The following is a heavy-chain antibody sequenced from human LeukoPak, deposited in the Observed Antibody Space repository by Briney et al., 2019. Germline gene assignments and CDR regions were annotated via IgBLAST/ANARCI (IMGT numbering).Heavy chain of an antibody. CDR2: IYSGGST. V-gene: IGHV3-53*01. J-gene: IGHJ5*02. Sequence: GGSLRLSCTASGFSFSGHWMHWARQLPGKGLEWVSVIYSGGSTYYADSVKGRFTISRDNSKNTLYLQMNSLRAEDTAVYYCARGAHYDFWSGYNNWFDPWGQGTLVTVSS. D-gene: IGHD3-3*01. CDR1: GFSFSGHW. CDR3: ARGAHYDFWSGYNNWFDP.